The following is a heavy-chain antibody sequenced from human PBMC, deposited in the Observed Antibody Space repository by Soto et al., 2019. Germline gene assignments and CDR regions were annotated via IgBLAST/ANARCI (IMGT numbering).Heavy chain of an antibody. CDR1: GFTFDDYA. CDR3: AKDQYCSGGSCYHAADY. Sequence: PGGSLRLSCAASGFTFDDYAMHWVRQAPGKGLEWVSLISWDGGSTYYADSVKGRFTISRDNSKKSLYPQMNSLRAEDTAVYYCAKDQYCSGGSCYHAADYWGQGTLVTVSS. D-gene: IGHD2-15*01. J-gene: IGHJ4*02. CDR2: ISWDGGST. V-gene: IGHV3-43D*04.